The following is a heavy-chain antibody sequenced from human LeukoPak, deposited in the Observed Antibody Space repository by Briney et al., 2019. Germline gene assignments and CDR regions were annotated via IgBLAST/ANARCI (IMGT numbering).Heavy chain of an antibody. V-gene: IGHV3-48*04. Sequence: GGSLRLSCAASGFTFSDYSMNWVRQAPGKGLEWISYIGISSGNTKYADSVKGRFTTSGDNAKNSLYLQMNSLRVEDTAVYYCARDHNYAFDNWGQGTLVTVSS. J-gene: IGHJ4*02. CDR1: GFTFSDYS. CDR2: IGISSGNT. CDR3: ARDHNYAFDN. D-gene: IGHD1-1*01.